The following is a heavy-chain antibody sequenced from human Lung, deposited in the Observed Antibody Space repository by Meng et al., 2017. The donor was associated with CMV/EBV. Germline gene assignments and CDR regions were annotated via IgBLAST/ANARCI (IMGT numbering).Heavy chain of an antibody. CDR2: ISESDSTI. CDR1: GFTFRSYT. Sequence: GGSLGLXCAASGFTFRSYTMNWVRQAPGKGLEWISYISESDSTIFYADSVKGRFTISRDNAKNSLYLQMNSLRAEDTAVYYCARDPRGHYYYGMDVWGKRTXVTVSS. V-gene: IGHV3-48*03. J-gene: IGHJ6*04. CDR3: ARDPRGHYYYGMDV.